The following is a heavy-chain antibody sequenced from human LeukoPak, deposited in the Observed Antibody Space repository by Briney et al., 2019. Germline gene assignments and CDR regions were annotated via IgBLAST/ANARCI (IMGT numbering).Heavy chain of an antibody. CDR1: GFTFSSYS. CDR3: ARIWVAVLPADGMDV. J-gene: IGHJ6*02. V-gene: IGHV3-48*04. Sequence: GGSLRLSCAASGFTFSSYSMYWVRQAPGKGLEWVSYISSSSSSIYYTDSVKGRFTISRDNAKNSLYLQMNSLRAEDTGVYYCARIWVAVLPADGMDVWGLGTTVTVSS. D-gene: IGHD2-2*01. CDR2: ISSSSSSI.